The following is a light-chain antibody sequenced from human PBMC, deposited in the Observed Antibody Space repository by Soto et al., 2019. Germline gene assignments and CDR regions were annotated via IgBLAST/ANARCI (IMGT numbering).Light chain of an antibody. CDR1: QSVGSD. CDR2: DIF. CDR3: KEYKSWSLT. J-gene: IGKJ4*01. V-gene: IGKV3D-15*01. Sequence: EIVMTQSPATLSVSPGERATLSCRASQSVGSDLAWYQQKPSQAPRLVLYDIFTSVTAVPTRNSGCGSVTEFTHTISSLQSEDFAVYYSKEYKSWSLTVGGGNKVDIK.